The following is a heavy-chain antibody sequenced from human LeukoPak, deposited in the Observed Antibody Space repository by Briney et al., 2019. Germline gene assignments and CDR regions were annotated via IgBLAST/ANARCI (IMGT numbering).Heavy chain of an antibody. J-gene: IGHJ6*03. CDR3: ARGPSSSCYNYYYFYIYV. V-gene: IGHV4-4*09. CDR1: GGSISSYY. CDR2: IYTSGST. D-gene: IGHD6-13*01. Sequence: PSETLCLTCTVSGGSISSYYWSWIRQPPGKGLEWIGYIYTSGSTNYNPSLKSRVTISVDTSKNQFSLKLSSVTAADTAVYYCARGPSSSCYNYYYFYIYVWGKGTTVTASS.